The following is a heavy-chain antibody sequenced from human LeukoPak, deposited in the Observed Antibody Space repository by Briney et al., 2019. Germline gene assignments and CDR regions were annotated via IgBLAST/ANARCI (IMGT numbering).Heavy chain of an antibody. CDR2: INPSGGST. Sequence: GASVKVSCKASGYTFTSYYMHWVRQAPGQGLEWMGIINPSGGSTSYAQKFQGRVTMTRDMSTSTVYMELSSLRSEDTAVYYCARRTRQGATTLGFDYWGQGTLVTVSS. CDR3: ARRTRQGATTLGFDY. D-gene: IGHD1-26*01. J-gene: IGHJ4*02. V-gene: IGHV1-46*01. CDR1: GYTFTSYY.